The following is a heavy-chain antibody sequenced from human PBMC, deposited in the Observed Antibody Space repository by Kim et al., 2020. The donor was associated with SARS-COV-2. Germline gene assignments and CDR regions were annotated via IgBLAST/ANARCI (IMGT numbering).Heavy chain of an antibody. J-gene: IGHJ2*01. CDR1: GGSISSYY. CDR3: ARARGYYDSSGYSYWYFDL. V-gene: IGHV4-59*01. Sequence: SETLSLTCTVSGGSISSYYWSWIRQPPGKGLEWIGYIYYSGSTNYNPSLKSRVTISVDTSKNQFSLKLSSVTAADTAVYYCARARGYYDSSGYSYWYFDLWGRGTLVTVSS. D-gene: IGHD3-22*01. CDR2: IYYSGST.